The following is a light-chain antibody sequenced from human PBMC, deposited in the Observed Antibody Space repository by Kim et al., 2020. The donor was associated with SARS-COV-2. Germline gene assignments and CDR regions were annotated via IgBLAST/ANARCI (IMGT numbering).Light chain of an antibody. Sequence: EIVMTQSPATLSVSPGERATLSCRASQSFTSKLAWFQQKPGQAPRLLIYDTSTRATGIPARFSGSGSGTDFTLTISSLQSEDFAVYYCQQYYSWPLTFGGGTKLEI. CDR3: QQYYSWPLT. J-gene: IGKJ4*01. CDR1: QSFTSK. CDR2: DTS. V-gene: IGKV3-15*01.